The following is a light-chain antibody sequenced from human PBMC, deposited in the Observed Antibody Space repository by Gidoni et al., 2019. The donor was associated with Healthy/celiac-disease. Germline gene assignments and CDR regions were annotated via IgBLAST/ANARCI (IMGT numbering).Light chain of an antibody. CDR1: SSNIGAGYD. CDR2: GNS. CDR3: QSYDSSLSGVV. J-gene: IGLJ2*01. V-gene: IGLV1-40*01. Sequence: QSVLTPPPSVSGAPGHSVTISCTGSSSNIGAGYDVHWYQQLPGTAPKLLIYGNSKRPSGVPDRFSGSKSGTSASLAITGLQAEDEADYYCQSYDSSLSGVVFGGGTKLTVL.